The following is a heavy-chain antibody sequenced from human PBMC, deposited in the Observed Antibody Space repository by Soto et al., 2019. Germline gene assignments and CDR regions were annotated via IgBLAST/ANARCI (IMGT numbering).Heavy chain of an antibody. CDR3: ARMGYCTGGSCYVLSAAFDY. J-gene: IGHJ4*02. Sequence: ELQVVESGVGLVQPGGSLRLSCAASGFSFITYWMRWVSQAPGKGLERVSNIHQVGIEEYYVDSVKGRFTISRDDGKNLRYLQMKSLRAEDRAVYYCARMGYCTGGSCYVLSAAFDYWGRGTQVNVSA. CDR2: IHQVGIEE. D-gene: IGHD2-15*01. V-gene: IGHV3-7*01. CDR1: GFSFITYW.